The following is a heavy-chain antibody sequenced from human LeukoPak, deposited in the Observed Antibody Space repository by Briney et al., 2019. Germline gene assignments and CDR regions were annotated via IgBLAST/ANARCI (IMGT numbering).Heavy chain of an antibody. D-gene: IGHD3-10*01. CDR2: ISFDGSNK. J-gene: IGHJ4*02. V-gene: IGHV3-30*18. CDR1: GFTFSTYG. CDR3: VKIDGSWRDYPPDY. Sequence: GGSLRLSCAASGFTFSTYGMYWVRQAPGKGLEWVAVISFDGSNKYYVDSVKGRFTISRDNSKNRLYLQMNSLRTEDTAVYYCVKIDGSWRDYPPDYWGQGTLVTVSS.